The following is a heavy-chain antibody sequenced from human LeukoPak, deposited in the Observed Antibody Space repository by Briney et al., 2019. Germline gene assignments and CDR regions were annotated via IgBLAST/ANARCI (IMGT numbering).Heavy chain of an antibody. CDR1: GYTFTSYY. CDR2: INPSGGST. V-gene: IGHV1-46*01. Sequence: GASVKVSCKASGYTFTSYYMHWVRQAPGQGLEWMGIINPSGGSTSYAQKFQGRVTMTTDESTSTAYMELSSLRSEDTAVYYCARDSITIFGVVIESSDAFDIWGQGTMVTVSS. CDR3: ARDSITIFGVVIESSDAFDI. D-gene: IGHD3-3*01. J-gene: IGHJ3*02.